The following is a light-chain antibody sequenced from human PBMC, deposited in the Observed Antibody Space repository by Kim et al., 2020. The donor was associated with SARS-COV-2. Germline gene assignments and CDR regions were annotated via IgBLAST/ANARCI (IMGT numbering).Light chain of an antibody. J-gene: IGLJ3*02. CDR1: SSNIGSNT. CDR2: SNN. V-gene: IGLV1-44*01. CDR3: AAWDDSLNGWV. Sequence: GQRVTISCSGSSSNIGSNTVNWYQQLPGTAPKLLIYSNNQRPSGVPDRFSGSKSGTSASLAISGLQSEDGADYYCAAWDDSLNGWVFGGGTQLTVL.